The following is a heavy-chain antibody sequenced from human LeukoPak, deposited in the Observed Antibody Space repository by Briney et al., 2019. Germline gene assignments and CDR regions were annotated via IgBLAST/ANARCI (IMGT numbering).Heavy chain of an antibody. CDR2: IIPSGHTT. CDR1: GFTFSSHG. D-gene: IGHD1-26*01. V-gene: IGHV3-23*01. J-gene: IGHJ5*02. CDR3: AKDYEPLVGVHRWGDWFDP. Sequence: GGTLRLSCVASGFTFSSHGMNWVRQAPGKGLEWVSGIIPSGHTTYYADSVKGRFTISRDNSKNTLYLQMNSLRAEDTAVYYCAKDYEPLVGVHRWGDWFDPWGQGTLVTVSS.